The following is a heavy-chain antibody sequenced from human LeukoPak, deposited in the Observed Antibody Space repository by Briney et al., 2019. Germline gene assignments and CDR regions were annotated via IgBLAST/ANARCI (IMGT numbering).Heavy chain of an antibody. J-gene: IGHJ4*02. CDR3: ARETGAKGYCSGGSCSGFDY. CDR1: GGTFSSYA. V-gene: IGHV1-69*04. Sequence: SVKVSCKASGGTFSSYAISWVRQAPGQGLEWMGRIIPILGIANYAQKFQGRVTITADKSMSTAYMELSSLRSEDTAVYYCARETGAKGYCSGGSCSGFDYWGQGTLVTVSS. D-gene: IGHD2-15*01. CDR2: IIPILGIA.